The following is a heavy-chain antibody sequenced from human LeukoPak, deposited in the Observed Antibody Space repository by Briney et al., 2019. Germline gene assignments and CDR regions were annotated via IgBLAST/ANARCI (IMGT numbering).Heavy chain of an antibody. CDR2: ISYDGSNK. J-gene: IGHJ4*02. Sequence: GGSLRLSCAASGFTFSSYAMHWVRQAPGKGLEWVAVISYDGSNKYYADSVKGRFTISRDNSKNTLYLQMNSLRAEDTAVYYCALPSEYGSGYWGQGTLVTVFS. CDR3: ALPSEYGSGY. D-gene: IGHD3-10*01. CDR1: GFTFSSYA. V-gene: IGHV3-30-3*01.